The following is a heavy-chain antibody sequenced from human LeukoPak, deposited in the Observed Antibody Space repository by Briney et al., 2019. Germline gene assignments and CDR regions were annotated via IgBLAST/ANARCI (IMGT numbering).Heavy chain of an antibody. J-gene: IGHJ4*02. Sequence: ASVKVSCKASGYTFTSYAMNWVRQAPGQRLEWMGWINAGNGNTKYSQKFQGRVTITRDTSASAAYMELSSLRSEDTAVYYCARGSGWQTDFDYWGQGTLVTVSS. CDR2: INAGNGNT. CDR1: GYTFTSYA. CDR3: ARGSGWQTDFDY. D-gene: IGHD6-19*01. V-gene: IGHV1-3*01.